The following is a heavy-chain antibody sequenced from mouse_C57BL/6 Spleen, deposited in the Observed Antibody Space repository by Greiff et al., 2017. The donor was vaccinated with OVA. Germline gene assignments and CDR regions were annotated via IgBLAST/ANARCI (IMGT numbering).Heavy chain of an antibody. CDR2: IYPGDGDT. J-gene: IGHJ2*01. D-gene: IGHD2-13*01. CDR1: GYAFSSSW. Sequence: QVQLQQSGPELVKPGASVKISCKASGYAFSSSWMNWVKQRPGKGLEWIGRIYPGDGDTNYNGKFKGKATLTADKSSSTSYMQLSSLTSEDSAVSFCASGRSCDLGYWGQGTTLTVSS. V-gene: IGHV1-82*01. CDR3: ASGRSCDLGY.